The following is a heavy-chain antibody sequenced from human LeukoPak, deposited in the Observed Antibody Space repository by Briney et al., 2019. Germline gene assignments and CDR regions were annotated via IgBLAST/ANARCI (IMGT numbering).Heavy chain of an antibody. CDR3: ARDRTTVVTDLFDY. CDR2: ISSSSSYI. J-gene: IGHJ4*02. CDR1: GFTFSSYS. V-gene: IGHV3-21*01. Sequence: GGSLRLSCAASGFTFSSYSMNWVRQAPGKGLEWVSSISSSSSYIYYADSVKGRFTISRDDAKNSLYLQMNSLRAEDTAVYYCARDRTTVVTDLFDYWGQGTLVTVSS. D-gene: IGHD4-23*01.